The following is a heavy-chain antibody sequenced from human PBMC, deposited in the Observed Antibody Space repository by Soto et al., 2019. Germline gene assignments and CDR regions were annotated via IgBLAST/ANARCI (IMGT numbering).Heavy chain of an antibody. J-gene: IGHJ4*02. Sequence: GGSLRLSCAVSGFTFDDNAMHWVRQAPEKGLEWVSGINWKSDIGYADSVKGRFTISRDNAENSLYLQMNSLRAEGTALYYCAISQDRGGRTTFIYWGQGTQVTVSS. CDR2: INWKSDI. CDR1: GFTFDDNA. D-gene: IGHD3-16*01. V-gene: IGHV3-9*01. CDR3: AISQDRGGRTTFIY.